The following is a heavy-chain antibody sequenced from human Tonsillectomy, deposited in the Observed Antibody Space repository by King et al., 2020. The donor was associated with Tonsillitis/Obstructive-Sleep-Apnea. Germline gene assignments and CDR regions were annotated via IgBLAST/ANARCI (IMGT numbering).Heavy chain of an antibody. CDR2: ISSSSSYT. Sequence: VQLVESGGGLVKPGGSLRLSCAASGFTFSDYYMSWIRQAPGKGLEWVSYISSSSSYTNYADSVKGRFTISRDNSKNSLYLQMNSLRAEDTAVYYCARDATKSGYCSGASCLPHDYWGQGTLVTVSS. V-gene: IGHV3-11*05. D-gene: IGHD2-15*01. CDR1: GFTFSDYY. J-gene: IGHJ4*02. CDR3: ARDATKSGYCSGASCLPHDY.